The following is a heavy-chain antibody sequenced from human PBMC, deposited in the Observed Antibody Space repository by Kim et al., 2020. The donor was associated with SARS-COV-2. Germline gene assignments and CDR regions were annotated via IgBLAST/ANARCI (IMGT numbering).Heavy chain of an antibody. CDR2: VDHSGTT. V-gene: IGHV4-4*02. J-gene: IGHJ5*02. D-gene: IGHD3-22*01. CDR3: ARGVSSAWTLRAWFDP. CDR1: GASISSSSC. Sequence: SETLSLTCVVSGASISSSSCWSWVRQPPGQGLEWIGEVDHSGTTSYIVSLKSRVTISVDKSKNKLSLRLNSVSAADTAVYYSARGVSSAWTLRAWFDPWGQGTLVTLSP.